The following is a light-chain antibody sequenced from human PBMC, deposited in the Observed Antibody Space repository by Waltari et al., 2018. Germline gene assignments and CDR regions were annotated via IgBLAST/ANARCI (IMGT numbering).Light chain of an antibody. Sequence: VLTQSPATLSLSPGERATLSCRASQSIGNYLAWYQQKPGQPPRLFIYDTSIRATGIPSRFSGSGSGTDFTLTISSLDPEDFALYYCQQRPNFLFGPGTKIEMK. J-gene: IGKJ3*01. CDR1: QSIGNY. CDR3: QQRPNFL. CDR2: DTS. V-gene: IGKV3-11*01.